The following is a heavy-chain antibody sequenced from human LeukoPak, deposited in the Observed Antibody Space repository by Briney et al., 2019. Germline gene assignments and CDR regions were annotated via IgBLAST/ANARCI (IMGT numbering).Heavy chain of an antibody. CDR2: IWYEGSNK. CDR3: AREGIYDHYYDSSCILPYFDY. J-gene: IGHJ4*02. D-gene: IGHD3-22*01. V-gene: IGHV3-33*01. Sequence: GGSLRLSCAASGFTFSSYGMQWVRQAAGEGGEWVGGIWYEGSNKYYSASVQGRFTISRDNSKHTLYLQMNRLRSEDTAVYYCAREGIYDHYYDSSCILPYFDYWGQGPLVTVSS. CDR1: GFTFSSYG.